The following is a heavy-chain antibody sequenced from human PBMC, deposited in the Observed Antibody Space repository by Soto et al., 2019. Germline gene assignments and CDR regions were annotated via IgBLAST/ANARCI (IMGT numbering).Heavy chain of an antibody. CDR2: IIPIFGTA. J-gene: IGHJ6*02. CDR1: GGTFSSYA. CDR3: VGSYYYCGMDV. Sequence: SVKVSCKASGGTFSSYAISWVRQAPGQGLEWMGGIIPIFGTANYAQKFQGRVTITADESTSTAYMELSSLRSGDTAVYYCVGSYYYCGMDVWGQGTTVTVSS. V-gene: IGHV1-69*13.